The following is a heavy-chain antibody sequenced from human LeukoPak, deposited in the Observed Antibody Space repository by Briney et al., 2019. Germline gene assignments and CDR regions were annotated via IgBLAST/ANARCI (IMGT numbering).Heavy chain of an antibody. V-gene: IGHV3-23*01. Sequence: GGSLRLSCAASGFTFSSYGMSWVRQAPGKGLEWVSAISGSGGSTYYADSVKGRFTISRDNSKNTLYLQMNSLRAEDTAVYYCAKDPVSSPQNWFDPWGQGTLVTVSS. CDR3: AKDPVSSPQNWFDP. CDR1: GFTFSSYG. J-gene: IGHJ5*02. CDR2: ISGSGGST.